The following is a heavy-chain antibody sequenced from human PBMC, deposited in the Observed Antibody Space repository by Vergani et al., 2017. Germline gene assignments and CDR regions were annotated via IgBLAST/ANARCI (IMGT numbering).Heavy chain of an antibody. CDR3: ARPHYYGSGSRGYFDY. CDR2: ISYDGSNK. CDR1: GFTFSSYA. Sequence: QVQLVESGGGVVQPGRSLRLSCAASGFTFSSYAMHWVRQAPGKGLEWVAVISYDGSNKYYADSVKGRFTISRDNSKNTLYLQMNSLRAEETAVYYCARPHYYGSGSRGYFDYWGQGTLVTVSS. D-gene: IGHD3-10*01. V-gene: IGHV3-30-3*01. J-gene: IGHJ4*02.